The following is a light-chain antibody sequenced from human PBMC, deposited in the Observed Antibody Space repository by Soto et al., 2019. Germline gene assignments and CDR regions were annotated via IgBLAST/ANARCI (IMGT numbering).Light chain of an antibody. Sequence: EIVLTQSPGTLSLSPGERATLSCRASQSVSSNYLAWYQRKPGQAPRLLIYGASNRDTGIPNRFSGSGSGTDFTHTITTLEPEDFVVYYCQQYGSSPPTFGQGTKVEI. V-gene: IGKV3-20*01. CDR1: QSVSSNY. CDR3: QQYGSSPPT. J-gene: IGKJ1*01. CDR2: GAS.